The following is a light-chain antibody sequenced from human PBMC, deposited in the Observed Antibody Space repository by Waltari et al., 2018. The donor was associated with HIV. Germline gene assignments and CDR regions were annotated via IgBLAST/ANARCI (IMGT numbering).Light chain of an antibody. V-gene: IGLV2-14*01. CDR2: DVS. CDR1: SSDVGGYNY. CDR3: SSYTTSSTWV. Sequence: QSALTQPASVSGSPGQSITISFTGTSSDVGGYNYVPWYQHHPGKDPKLMIYDVSNRPSGVSYRFSGSKSGNTASLTISGLQAEDEADYYCSSYTTSSTWVFGGGTKLTVL. J-gene: IGLJ3*02.